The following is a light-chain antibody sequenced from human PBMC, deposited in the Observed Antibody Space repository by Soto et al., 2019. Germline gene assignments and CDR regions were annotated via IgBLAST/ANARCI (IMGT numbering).Light chain of an antibody. J-gene: IGKJ1*01. CDR3: QQHNSYSAT. CDR2: KAS. CDR1: QSISSW. Sequence: DIQMTQSPSTLSASVGDRVTITCRASQSISSWLAWYQQKPGKAPKLLIYKASSLESGVPSRFSGSGSGTEFNITISSLQPDDFATYYCQQHNSYSATFGQGTKVEIK. V-gene: IGKV1-5*03.